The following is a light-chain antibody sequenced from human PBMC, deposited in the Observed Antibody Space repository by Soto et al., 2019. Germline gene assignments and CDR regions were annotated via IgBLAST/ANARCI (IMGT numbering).Light chain of an antibody. V-gene: IGKV1-5*01. CDR3: QQYNSYWT. CDR2: DAS. J-gene: IGKJ1*01. CDR1: QSISSW. Sequence: DIQMTQSPSTLSASVGDRVTITCRASQSISSWLAWYQQKPGKAPKLLIYDASSLASGVPSRFSGSGSGTEFTLTISSLQPDDVATYYCQQYNSYWTFGQGTKVEIK.